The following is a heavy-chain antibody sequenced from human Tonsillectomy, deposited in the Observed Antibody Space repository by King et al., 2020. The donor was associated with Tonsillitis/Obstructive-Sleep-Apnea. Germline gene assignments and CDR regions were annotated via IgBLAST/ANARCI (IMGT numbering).Heavy chain of an antibody. CDR3: ARDDYDYIWGSYRKVDY. CDR1: GFTFSSYW. J-gene: IGHJ4*02. V-gene: IGHV3-74*01. CDR2: IKSDGSEP. Sequence: VQLVESGGGLVQPGGSLRISFAASGFTFSSYWMHWVRQAPGKGLVGGSRIKSDGSEPYYADSVKGRFTSSRDNAKNTLYLQMNSLRAEDTAVYYWARDDYDYIWGSYRKVDYWGQGTLVTVSS. D-gene: IGHD3-16*02.